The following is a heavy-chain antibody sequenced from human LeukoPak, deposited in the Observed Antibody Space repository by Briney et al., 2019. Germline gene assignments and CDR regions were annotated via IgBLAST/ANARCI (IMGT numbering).Heavy chain of an antibody. CDR1: GFTFSNYG. CDR3: AKDSRFLEWLRSNYMDV. CDR2: ISGGSENT. J-gene: IGHJ6*03. D-gene: IGHD3-3*01. V-gene: IGHV3-23*01. Sequence: GGSLRLSCAASGFTFSNYGMTWVRQAPGQGLEWVSTISGGSENTFYADSVKGRFTISRDNSKNTVYLKMNSLRAEDTAVYYCAKDSRFLEWLRSNYMDVWGKGTTVTVSS.